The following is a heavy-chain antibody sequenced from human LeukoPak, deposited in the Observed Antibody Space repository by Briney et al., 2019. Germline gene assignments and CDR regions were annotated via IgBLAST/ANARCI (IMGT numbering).Heavy chain of an antibody. Sequence: SETLSLTCTVSGGSISSSSYYWGWIRQPPGKGLEWIGSIYYSGSTYYNPSLKSRVTISVDTSKNQFSLKLSSVTAADTAVYYCARGDFTFYSSSWFQKSYNWFDPWGQGTLVTVSS. CDR2: IYYSGST. J-gene: IGHJ5*02. D-gene: IGHD6-13*01. V-gene: IGHV4-39*07. CDR1: GGSISSSSYY. CDR3: ARGDFTFYSSSWFQKSYNWFDP.